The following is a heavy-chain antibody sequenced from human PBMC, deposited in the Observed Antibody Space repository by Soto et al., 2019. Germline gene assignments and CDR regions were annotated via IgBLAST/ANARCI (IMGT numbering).Heavy chain of an antibody. CDR3: ARDPDVVIIKPNYYYGMDV. CDR2: INAGNGNT. J-gene: IGHJ6*02. CDR1: GYTFTTYA. D-gene: IGHD3-3*01. V-gene: IGHV1-3*01. Sequence: ASVKVSCKASGYTFTTYAMHWVRQAPGQRLEWMGWINAGNGNTKYSQKFQGRVTITADESTSTAYMELSSPRSEDTAVYYCARDPDVVIIKPNYYYGMDVWGQGTTVTVSS.